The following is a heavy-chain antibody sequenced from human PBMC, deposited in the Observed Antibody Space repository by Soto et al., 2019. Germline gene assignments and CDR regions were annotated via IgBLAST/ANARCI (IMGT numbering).Heavy chain of an antibody. CDR2: IRSKANSYAT. CDR1: GFTFSGSA. V-gene: IGHV3-73*01. D-gene: IGHD1-7*01. J-gene: IGHJ5*02. Sequence: GGSLRLSCAASGFTFSGSAMHWVRQASGKGLEWVGRIRSKANSYATAYAASVKGRFTISRDDSKNTAYLQMNSLKTEDTAVYYCTMRLELPNHWGQGTLVTVSS. CDR3: TMRLELPNH.